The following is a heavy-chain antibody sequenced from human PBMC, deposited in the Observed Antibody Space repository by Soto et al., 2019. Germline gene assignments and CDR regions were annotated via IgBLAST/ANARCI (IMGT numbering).Heavy chain of an antibody. V-gene: IGHV5-51*01. D-gene: IGHD2-8*02. CDR1: GYSFSNFW. CDR2: IYPDDSDT. Sequence: GESLKISCQASGYSFSNFWIAWVRQMPGEGLEWLGIIYPDDSDTRYSPSFLGQVTISADKSIKTTYLQWSSQRASNTAIYFCASSVLVTSTMNYFDLWGQGTLVTVSS. J-gene: IGHJ4*02. CDR3: ASSVLVTSTMNYFDL.